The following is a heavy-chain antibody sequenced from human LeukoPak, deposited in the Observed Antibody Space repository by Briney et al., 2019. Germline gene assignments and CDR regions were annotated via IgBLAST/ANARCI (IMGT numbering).Heavy chain of an antibody. CDR2: IYYSGST. V-gene: IGHV4-39*07. J-gene: IGHJ4*02. CDR1: GGSISSSSYY. D-gene: IGHD3-10*01. CDR3: ARGNSAFSGSHFDY. Sequence: PSETLSLTCTVSGGSISSSSYYWGWIRQPPGKGLEWIGSIYYSGSTYYNPSLKSRVTISVDTSKNQFSLKLSSVTAADTAVYYCARGNSAFSGSHFDYWGQGTLVTVSS.